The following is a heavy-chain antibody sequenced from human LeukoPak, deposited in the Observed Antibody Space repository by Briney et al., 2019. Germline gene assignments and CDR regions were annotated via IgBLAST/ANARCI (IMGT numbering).Heavy chain of an antibody. Sequence: SETLSLTCTVPGGSISSSNYYWGWIRQPPGKGLEWIGSIYYSGGTYYNPSLKSRVTISVDTSKNQFSPKLSSVTAADTAVYYCAGLRYCTNGICYTAYYFDYWGQGTLVTVSS. CDR3: AGLRYCTNGICYTAYYFDY. CDR1: GGSISSSNYY. CDR2: IYYSGGT. V-gene: IGHV4-39*01. J-gene: IGHJ4*02. D-gene: IGHD2-8*01.